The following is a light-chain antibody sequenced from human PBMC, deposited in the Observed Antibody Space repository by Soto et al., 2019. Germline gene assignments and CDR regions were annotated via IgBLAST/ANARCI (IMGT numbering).Light chain of an antibody. Sequence: EIVLTQSPATLSLSPGERATLTRRASQSVSSYLAWYQQKPGQAPRLLIYDTSNRATGIPARFSGTGSGTDFTLTISSLEPEDFAVYYCQQRLSWPITFGQGTRLDIK. V-gene: IGKV3-11*01. CDR1: QSVSSY. CDR3: QQRLSWPIT. J-gene: IGKJ5*01. CDR2: DTS.